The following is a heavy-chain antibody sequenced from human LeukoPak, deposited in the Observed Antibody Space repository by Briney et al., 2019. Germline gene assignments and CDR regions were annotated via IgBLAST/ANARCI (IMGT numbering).Heavy chain of an antibody. CDR1: GYSISSGYY. J-gene: IGHJ5*02. V-gene: IGHV4-38-2*02. CDR3: VGGTIVVVVAATGFGFDP. Sequence: SETLSLTCTVSGYSISSGYYWGWIRQPPGKGLEWIGSIYHSGSTYYNPSLKSRVTISVDTSKHQFSLKLSSVTAADTAVYYCVGGTIVVVVAATGFGFDPWGQGTLVTVSS. D-gene: IGHD2-15*01. CDR2: IYHSGST.